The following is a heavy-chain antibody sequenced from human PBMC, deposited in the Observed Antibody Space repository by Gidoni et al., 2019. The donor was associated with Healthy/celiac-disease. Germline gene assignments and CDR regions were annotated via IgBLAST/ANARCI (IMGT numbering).Heavy chain of an antibody. CDR1: GGSFSGYY. CDR2: INHSGST. Sequence: QVQLQQWVSGLLKPSETLSLTCAVYGGSFSGYYWSWIRQPPGKGLEWIGEINHSGSTNYNPSLKSRVTISVDTSKNQFSLKLSSVTAADTAVYYCARTEWGGDWQTPLDYWGQGTLVTVSS. CDR3: ARTEWGGDWQTPLDY. D-gene: IGHD2-21*02. J-gene: IGHJ4*02. V-gene: IGHV4-34*01.